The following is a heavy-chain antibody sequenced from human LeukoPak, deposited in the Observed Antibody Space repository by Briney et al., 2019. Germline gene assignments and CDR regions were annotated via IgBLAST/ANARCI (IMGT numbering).Heavy chain of an antibody. Sequence: SVKVSCKVSGYTLTELSMHWVRQAPGKGLEWMGGFDPEDGETIYAQKFQGRVTMTEDTSTDTAYMELSSLRSEDTAVYYCATPRRFSGSYSLFYWGQGTLVTVSS. CDR3: ATPRRFSGSYSLFY. J-gene: IGHJ4*02. D-gene: IGHD1-26*01. V-gene: IGHV1-24*01. CDR1: GYTLTELS. CDR2: FDPEDGET.